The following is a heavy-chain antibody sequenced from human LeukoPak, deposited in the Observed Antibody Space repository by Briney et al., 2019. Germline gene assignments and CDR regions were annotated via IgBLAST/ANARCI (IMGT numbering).Heavy chain of an antibody. D-gene: IGHD4-17*01. J-gene: IGHJ4*02. CDR1: GGSISSYY. CDR3: ARHRATVTKTLDY. V-gene: IGHV4-59*08. CDR2: IYYSGST. Sequence: SETLSLTCTVSGGSISSYYWSWIRQPPGKGPELIGYIYYSGSTNYNPSLKSRVTISVDTSKNQFSLKLSSVTAADTAVYYCARHRATVTKTLDYWGQGTLVTV.